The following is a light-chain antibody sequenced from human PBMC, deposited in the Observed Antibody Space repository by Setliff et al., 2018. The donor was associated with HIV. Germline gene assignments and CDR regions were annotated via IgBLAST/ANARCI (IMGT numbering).Light chain of an antibody. V-gene: IGLV1-44*01. J-gene: IGLJ1*01. CDR3: AAWDDSLNGQV. Sequence: SALAQPPSAPGTPGQRVTISCSGSSSNIGSNTVNWYRQLPGTAPKLLIYSNNQRPSGVPDRFSGSKSGTSASLGISGLQSEDEADYYCAAWDDSLNGQVFGTGTKGTVL. CDR2: SNN. CDR1: SSNIGSNT.